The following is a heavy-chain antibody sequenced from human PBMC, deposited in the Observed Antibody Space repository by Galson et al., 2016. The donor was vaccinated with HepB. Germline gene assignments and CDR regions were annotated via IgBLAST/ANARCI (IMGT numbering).Heavy chain of an antibody. J-gene: IGHJ6*02. Sequence: SETLSLTCAVYGRSFSGYYWSWFRQPPGMGLEWIGEINHSGRTDYNPSLESRVTISVDTSKKQFSLRLSSVTAADTALYYCARGRVGPAGTYYYYHGMDVWGQGTTVTVSS. V-gene: IGHV4-34*01. D-gene: IGHD6-13*01. CDR1: GRSFSGYY. CDR2: INHSGRT. CDR3: ARGRVGPAGTYYYYHGMDV.